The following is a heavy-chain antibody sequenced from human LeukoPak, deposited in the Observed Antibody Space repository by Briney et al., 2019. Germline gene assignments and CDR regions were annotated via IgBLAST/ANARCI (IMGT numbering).Heavy chain of an antibody. CDR2: ISYDGSNK. D-gene: IGHD3-16*01. CDR3: ARGEWLVDY. Sequence: QPGGSLRLSCAASGFTFSNHAMHWVRQAPGKGLEWVALISYDGSNKYYADSVKGRFTISRDISKNSLYLQMNSLRPDDTAVYYCARGEWLVDYWGQGTLVTVSS. J-gene: IGHJ4*02. CDR1: GFTFSNHA. V-gene: IGHV3-30-3*01.